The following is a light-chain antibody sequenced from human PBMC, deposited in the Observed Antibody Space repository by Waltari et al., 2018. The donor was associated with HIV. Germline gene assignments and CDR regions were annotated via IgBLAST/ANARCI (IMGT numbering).Light chain of an antibody. J-gene: IGKJ1*01. V-gene: IGKV1-5*03. CDR2: RAS. CDR3: LQYDNLWT. Sequence: DIQMTQSPSTLSASVGDRVTITCRASQNINSWLAWHQQKPGKAPKLLIYRASNLQSGVPSRFSGSESGTEFTLTISSLQPDDFATYYCLQYDNLWTFGQGTKVDIK. CDR1: QNINSW.